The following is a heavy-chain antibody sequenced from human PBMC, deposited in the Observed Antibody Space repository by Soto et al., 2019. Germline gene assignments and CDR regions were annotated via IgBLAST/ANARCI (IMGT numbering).Heavy chain of an antibody. Sequence: SETLSLTCSVSGDSISRIDYYWTWIRQHPEKGLEWIGNIYFRGNTYYSPSLESRLTISVDTSKNQFSLKLTSVTAADTAVYYCAREGGSYDSGGYLIRGAFDIWGQGTMVTVS. V-gene: IGHV4-31*03. J-gene: IGHJ3*02. D-gene: IGHD3-22*01. CDR1: GDSISRIDYY. CDR3: AREGGSYDSGGYLIRGAFDI. CDR2: IYFRGNT.